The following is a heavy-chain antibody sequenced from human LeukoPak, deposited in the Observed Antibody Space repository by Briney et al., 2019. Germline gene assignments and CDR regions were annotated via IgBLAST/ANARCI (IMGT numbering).Heavy chain of an antibody. Sequence: GGSLRLSCAASGFTFSTYWMHWVRQAPGKGLEWVAFIRYDGSNKLYADSVKGRFTISRDNSKNTLYLHINSLRAEDTAVYYCVKDNPLDYWGQGTLVIVSS. V-gene: IGHV3-30*02. J-gene: IGHJ4*02. CDR3: VKDNPLDY. D-gene: IGHD1-14*01. CDR1: GFTFSTYW. CDR2: IRYDGSNK.